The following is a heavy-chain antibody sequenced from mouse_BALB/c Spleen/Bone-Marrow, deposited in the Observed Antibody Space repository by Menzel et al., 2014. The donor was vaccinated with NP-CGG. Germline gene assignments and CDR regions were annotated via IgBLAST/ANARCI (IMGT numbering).Heavy chain of an antibody. V-gene: IGHV5-6-4*01. CDR2: ISSGGRYI. D-gene: IGHD2-3*01. Sequence: PEKRLEWVATISSGGRYIFYPDSVKGRFTLSRDNAKNTLYLQMSSLRSDDTAMYYCTREEDYDGNYKFAYWGQGTLVTVSA. CDR3: TREEDYDGNYKFAY. J-gene: IGHJ3*01.